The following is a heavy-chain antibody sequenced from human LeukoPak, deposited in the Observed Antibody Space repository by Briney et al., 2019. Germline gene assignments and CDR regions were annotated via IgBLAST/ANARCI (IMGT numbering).Heavy chain of an antibody. CDR1: GFTFSSYG. V-gene: IGHV3-30*02. D-gene: IGHD3-10*01. Sequence: GGSLRLSCAASGFTFSSYGMHWVRQAPGKGLEWVAFIRYDGSNKYYVDSVKGRFTISRDNSKNTLYLQLSSLRADDTAVYYCARASSRGTFFDDWGQGTLVTVSS. CDR3: ARASSRGTFFDD. CDR2: IRYDGSNK. J-gene: IGHJ4*02.